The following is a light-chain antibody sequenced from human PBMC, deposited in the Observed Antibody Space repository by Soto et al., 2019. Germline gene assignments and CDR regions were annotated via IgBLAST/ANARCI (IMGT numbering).Light chain of an antibody. CDR1: QSVSSY. J-gene: IGKJ4*01. V-gene: IGKV3-11*01. Sequence: EIVLTQSPATLSLSPGERATLSCRATQSVSSYLVWYQQKPGKAPRLLIYDASNRATGIPARFSGSGSGTDFTLTISSLEPEDFAVYYCQHRSSWPALTFGGGTKVEIK. CDR3: QHRSSWPALT. CDR2: DAS.